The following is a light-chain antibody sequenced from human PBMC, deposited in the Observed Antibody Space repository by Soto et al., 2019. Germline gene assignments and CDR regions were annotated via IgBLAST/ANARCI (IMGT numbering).Light chain of an antibody. J-gene: IGLJ3*02. CDR3: SSYAGYNNLEL. Sequence: QSALTQPPSASGSPGQSVNISCTGTSRDVGDYNYVSWYQQHPGKAPKLIIYDVTKRPSGVPDRFSGSKSGNTASLTVSGLQAEDEADYYCSSYAGYNNLELFGGGTKLTVL. CDR2: DVT. V-gene: IGLV2-8*01. CDR1: SRDVGDYNY.